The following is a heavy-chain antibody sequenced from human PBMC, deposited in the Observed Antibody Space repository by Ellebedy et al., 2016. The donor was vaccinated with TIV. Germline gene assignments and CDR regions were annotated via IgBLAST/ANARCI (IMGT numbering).Heavy chain of an antibody. D-gene: IGHD4-23*01. CDR2: LSYTGGSQ. J-gene: IGHJ3*01. Sequence: GESLKISCAVSGFTFSDHAMHWVRQAPGKWLEWVGTLSYTGGSQNYADSVKGRFTISRDNSKDTLYLQMNSLRAEDTAIYYCARDPVGVGPAFDVWGQGTMVTVSS. CDR1: GFTFSDHA. V-gene: IGHV3-30-3*01. CDR3: ARDPVGVGPAFDV.